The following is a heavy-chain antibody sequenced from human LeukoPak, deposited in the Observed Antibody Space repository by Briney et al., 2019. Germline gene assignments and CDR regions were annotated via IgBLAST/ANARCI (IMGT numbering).Heavy chain of an antibody. D-gene: IGHD3-9*01. CDR3: ARRGLRYFDWHGEGNGDAFDI. Sequence: NTSETMSLTCTVSGGSISSSSYYWGWIRQPPGKGLEWIGSIYYSGSTYYNPSLKSRVTISVDTTKNQFSLRLSSVTAADTGVYYRARRGLRYFDWHGEGNGDAFDIGGQGPMVTVSS. CDR1: GGSISSSSYY. CDR2: IYYSGST. J-gene: IGHJ3*02. V-gene: IGHV4-39*01.